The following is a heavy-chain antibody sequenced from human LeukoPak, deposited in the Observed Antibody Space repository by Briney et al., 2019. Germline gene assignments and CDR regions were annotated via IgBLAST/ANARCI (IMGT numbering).Heavy chain of an antibody. CDR2: ISRSSSYI. V-gene: IGHV3-21*04. CDR3: AHHGGGTIRIAAFDI. J-gene: IGHJ3*02. Sequence: GGSLRLSCAASGFTFSSYSMNWVRPAPGKGLGWVASISRSSSYIYYADSVKGRFTISRDNAKNSMYLQMNSLRAEDTAIYYCAHHGGGTIRIAAFDIWGQGTMVTVSS. D-gene: IGHD3-3*01. CDR1: GFTFSSYS.